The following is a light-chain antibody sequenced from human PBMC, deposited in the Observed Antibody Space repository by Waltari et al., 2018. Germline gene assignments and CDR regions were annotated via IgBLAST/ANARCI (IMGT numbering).Light chain of an antibody. J-gene: IGLJ2*01. CDR2: NNN. CDR1: SPPIRTDS. CDR3: AAWDDNLRGV. V-gene: IGLV1-47*01. Sequence: QFVLSLPPSASATPRTTVTLPCSATSPPIRTDSAYWYQQLPGTAPNPLIFNNNHRPSGVPDRFSGSKSGTSASLAISGLRSEDEADYYCAAWDDNLRGVFGGGTRLAVL.